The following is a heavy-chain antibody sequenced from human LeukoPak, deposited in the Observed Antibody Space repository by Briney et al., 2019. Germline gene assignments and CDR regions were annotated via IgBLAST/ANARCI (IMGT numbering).Heavy chain of an antibody. CDR1: GYTLTELS. V-gene: IGHV1-24*01. CDR2: FDPEDGET. CDR3: AGVSYYYYGMDV. J-gene: IGHJ6*02. Sequence: ASVKVSCKVSGYTLTELSMHWVRQAPGKGLEWMGGFDPEDGETIYAQKFQGRVTMTEDTSTDTAYMELSSLRSEDTAMYYCAGVSYYYYGMDVWGQGTTVTVSS.